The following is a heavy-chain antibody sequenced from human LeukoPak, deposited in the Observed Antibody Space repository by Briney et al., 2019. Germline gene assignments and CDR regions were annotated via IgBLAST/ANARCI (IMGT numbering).Heavy chain of an antibody. D-gene: IGHD6-19*01. CDR3: AKDLGSGWYLFDY. V-gene: IGHV3-23*01. CDR1: GFTVSSNY. Sequence: GGSLRLSCAASGFTVSSNYMSWVRQAPGKGLEWVSAISGSGGSTYYADSVNGRFTISRDNSKNTLYLQMNSLRAEDTAVYYCAKDLGSGWYLFDYWGQGTLVTVSS. CDR2: ISGSGGST. J-gene: IGHJ4*02.